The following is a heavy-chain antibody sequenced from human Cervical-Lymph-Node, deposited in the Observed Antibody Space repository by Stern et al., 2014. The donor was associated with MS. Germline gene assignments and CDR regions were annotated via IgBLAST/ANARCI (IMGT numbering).Heavy chain of an antibody. CDR1: GGTFNRHA. CDR3: ASSYTGWDNPYHFYGMDV. Sequence: VQLVESGAEVRKPGSSVKVSCKASGGTFNRHAFSWVRQAPGQGLECMGGIIPISGKTHYAQKFQDRVKLIADESTTTAFMELSSLRSEDAAVYYCASSYTGWDNPYHFYGMDVWGQGTAVTVSS. V-gene: IGHV1-69*01. J-gene: IGHJ6*02. D-gene: IGHD6-19*01. CDR2: IIPISGKT.